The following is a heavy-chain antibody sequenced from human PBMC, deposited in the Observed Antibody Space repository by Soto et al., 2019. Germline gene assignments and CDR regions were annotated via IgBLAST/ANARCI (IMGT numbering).Heavy chain of an antibody. J-gene: IGHJ4*02. CDR3: AKDVRPDGYWDFDY. CDR1: GFTFRSFT. D-gene: IGHD5-12*01. Sequence: GGSLRLSCADAGFTFRSFTMSWVRQAPGKGLEWIAGINGGYGKAYYADSVEGRFTISRDNSKNTLYLQMNNVRDEDTAIYFCAKDVRPDGYWDFDYWGQGTPVTVSS. CDR2: INGGYGKA. V-gene: IGHV3-23*01.